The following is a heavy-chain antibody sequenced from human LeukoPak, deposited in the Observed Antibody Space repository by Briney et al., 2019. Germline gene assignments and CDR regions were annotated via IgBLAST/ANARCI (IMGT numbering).Heavy chain of an antibody. Sequence: ASVKVSCKASGYTFTSYDINWVRQATGQGLEWMGWMNPNSGNTGYAQKFQGRVTITADESTSTAYMELSSLGSKDTAVYYCARDLSTEFDYWGQGTLVTVSS. CDR1: GYTFTSYD. V-gene: IGHV1-8*01. CDR2: MNPNSGNT. J-gene: IGHJ4*02. CDR3: ARDLSTEFDY.